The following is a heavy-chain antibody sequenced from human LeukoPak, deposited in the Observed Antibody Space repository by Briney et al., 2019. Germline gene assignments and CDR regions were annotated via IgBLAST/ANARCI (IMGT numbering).Heavy chain of an antibody. J-gene: IGHJ3*02. CDR3: AKVYLGYCSSTSCFDAFDI. V-gene: IGHV3-30*02. CDR2: IRYDGSNK. Sequence: GGSLRLSCAASGFTFSSYGMHWVRQAPGKGLEWVAFIRYDGSNKYYAGSVKGRFTISRDNSKNTLYLQMNSLRAEDTAVYYCAKVYLGYCSSTSCFDAFDIWGQGTMVTVSS. D-gene: IGHD2-2*01. CDR1: GFTFSSYG.